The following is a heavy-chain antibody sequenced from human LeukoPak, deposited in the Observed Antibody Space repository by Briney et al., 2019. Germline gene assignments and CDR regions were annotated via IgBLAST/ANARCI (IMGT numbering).Heavy chain of an antibody. CDR3: ARDYYGMDV. CDR2: ISSTSGTI. J-gene: IGHJ6*02. V-gene: IGHV3-48*02. CDR1: GFTFRSHS. Sequence: GGSLRLSCAASGFTFRSHSMSWVRQGPGKGLECVSYISSTSGTIYYADSEKGRFTISRDNAKNSLYLQMNSLREEDTAVYYCARDYYGMDVWGQGTTVTVSS.